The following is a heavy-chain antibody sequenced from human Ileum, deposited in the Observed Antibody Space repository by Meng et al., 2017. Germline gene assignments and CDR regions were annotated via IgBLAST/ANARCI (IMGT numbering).Heavy chain of an antibody. Sequence: QVQLVQSGGEGKKPGASVKVSCKASGYTFTNYYMHWVRQAPGQGLEWMGIINPSGVSTTFAQKFQGRVTLTRDTSTSTVYMELSNLRSEDTAVYYCAAPGVAPPGLTGDYWGQGTLVTVSS. V-gene: IGHV1-46*01. CDR3: AAPGVAPPGLTGDY. J-gene: IGHJ4*02. D-gene: IGHD3/OR15-3a*01. CDR2: INPSGVST. CDR1: GYTFTNYY.